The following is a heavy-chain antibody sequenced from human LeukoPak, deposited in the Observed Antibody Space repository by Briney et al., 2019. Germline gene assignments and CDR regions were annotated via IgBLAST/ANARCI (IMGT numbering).Heavy chain of an antibody. CDR1: GGSFSGYY. D-gene: IGHD5-18*01. CDR3: ARGRRGYTYGYGTFDP. J-gene: IGHJ5*02. Sequence: SETLSLTCAVYGGSFSGYYWSWIRQPPGKGLEWIGEINHSGSTNYNPSLNSRVTISVDTSKNQFSLKLSSVTAADTAVYYCARGRRGYTYGYGTFDPWGQGTLVTVSS. CDR2: INHSGST. V-gene: IGHV4-34*01.